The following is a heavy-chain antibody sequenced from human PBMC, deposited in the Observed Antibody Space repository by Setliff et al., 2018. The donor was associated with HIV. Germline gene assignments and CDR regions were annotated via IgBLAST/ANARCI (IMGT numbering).Heavy chain of an antibody. CDR3: ARGIDNFWTGYIA. Sequence: SETLSLTCTVSGGSISSRYWSWIRQPPGKGLEWIGTIYYNGNTNYSPSLKSRVTISEDTSKKQVSLNLRSVTAADTAVYYCARGIDNFWTGYIAWGQGTLVTVSS. D-gene: IGHD3-3*01. CDR2: IYYNGNT. J-gene: IGHJ4*02. V-gene: IGHV4-59*11. CDR1: GGSISSRY.